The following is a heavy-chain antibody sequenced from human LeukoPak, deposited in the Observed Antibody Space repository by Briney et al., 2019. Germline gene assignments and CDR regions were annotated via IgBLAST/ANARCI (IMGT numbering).Heavy chain of an antibody. CDR1: GGSISSYY. CDR3: ATPGIVVDRDY. V-gene: IGHV4-59*05. J-gene: IGHJ4*02. Sequence: SETLSLTCTVSGGSISSYYWSWIRQPPGKGLEWIGSIYYSGSTYYNPSLKSRVTISVDTSKNQFSLKLSSVTAADTAVYYCATPGIVVDRDYWGQGTLVTVSS. D-gene: IGHD2-2*01. CDR2: IYYSGST.